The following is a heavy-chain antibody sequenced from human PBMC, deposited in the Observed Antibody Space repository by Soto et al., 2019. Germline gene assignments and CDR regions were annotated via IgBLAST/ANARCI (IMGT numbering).Heavy chain of an antibody. J-gene: IGHJ5*02. D-gene: IGHD4-4*01. CDR1: GFTFSNAW. Sequence: GGSLRLSCAASGFTFSNAWMNWVRQAPGKGLEWVGRIKSNTDGGTTDYAAPVKGRFTISRDDSKNTLYLQMNSLKTADTAVYYCTIRHSNYGIVWFDPWGQGTLVTVSS. V-gene: IGHV3-15*07. CDR3: TIRHSNYGIVWFDP. CDR2: IKSNTDGGTT.